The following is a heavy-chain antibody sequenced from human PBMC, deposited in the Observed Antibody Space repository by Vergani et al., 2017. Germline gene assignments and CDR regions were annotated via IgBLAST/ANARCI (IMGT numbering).Heavy chain of an antibody. D-gene: IGHD3-3*01. CDR2: IFSNDEK. V-gene: IGHV2-26*01. CDR3: ARISTYYDFWSGYYSYYLDY. J-gene: IGHJ4*02. CDR1: GFSLSNARMG. Sequence: QVTLKESGPVLVKPTETLTLTCTVSGFSLSNARMGVSWIRQPPGKALEWLAHIFSNDEKSYSTSLKSRLTISKDTSKRQVVLTMTNMDPVDTATYYCARISTYYDFWSGYYSYYLDYWGQGTLVTVSS.